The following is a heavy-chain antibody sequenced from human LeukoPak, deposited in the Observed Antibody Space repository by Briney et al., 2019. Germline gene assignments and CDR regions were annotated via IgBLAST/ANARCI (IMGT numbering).Heavy chain of an antibody. CDR1: GYTFTSYA. J-gene: IGHJ3*02. CDR3: AREDLAATNAFDI. D-gene: IGHD2-15*01. CDR2: INAGNGNT. V-gene: IGHV1-3*01. Sequence: ASVKVSCKASGYTFTSYAMHWVRQAPGQGLEWMGWINAGNGNTKYSQKFQGRVTITRDTSASTAYMELSSLRSEDTAVYYCAREDLAATNAFDIWGQGTMVTVSS.